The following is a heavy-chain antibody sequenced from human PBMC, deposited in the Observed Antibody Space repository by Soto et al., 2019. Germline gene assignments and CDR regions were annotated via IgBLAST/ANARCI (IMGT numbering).Heavy chain of an antibody. V-gene: IGHV4-59*01. Sequence: PSETLSLTCTVSGGSISSYYWSWIRQPPGKGLEWIGYIYYSGSTNYNPSLKSRVTISVDTSKNQFSLKLSSLRSEDTAVYYCARGRVKYYDFWSGYWPVDYWGQGTLVTVSS. CDR3: ARGRVKYYDFWSGYWPVDY. J-gene: IGHJ4*02. D-gene: IGHD3-3*01. CDR2: IYYSGST. CDR1: GGSISSYY.